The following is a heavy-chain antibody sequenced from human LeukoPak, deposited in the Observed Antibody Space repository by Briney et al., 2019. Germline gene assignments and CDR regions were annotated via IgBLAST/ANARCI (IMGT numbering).Heavy chain of an antibody. CDR1: GGSISSGSYY. CDR3: ARVVLWFGESAFDY. CDR2: IYTSGST. D-gene: IGHD3-10*01. J-gene: IGHJ4*02. V-gene: IGHV4-61*02. Sequence: SQTLSLTCTVSGGSISSGSYYWSWIRQPAGKGLEWIGRIYTSGSTNYNPSLKSRVTISVDTSKNQFSLKLSSVTAADTAVYYCARVVLWFGESAFDYWGQGTLVTVSS.